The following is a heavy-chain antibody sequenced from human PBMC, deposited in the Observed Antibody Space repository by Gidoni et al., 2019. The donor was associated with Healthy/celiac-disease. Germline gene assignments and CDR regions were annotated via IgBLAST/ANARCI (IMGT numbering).Heavy chain of an antibody. D-gene: IGHD4-17*01. CDR3: ARNGDYGAHPFDY. Sequence: QVQLQQWGAGLLKPSETLSLTCAVYGGSFSGYYWSWIRQPPGKGLEWIGEINHSGSTNYNPSLKSRVTISVDTSKNQFSLKLSSVTAADTAVYYCARNGDYGAHPFDYWGQGTLVTVSS. J-gene: IGHJ4*02. CDR1: GGSFSGYY. V-gene: IGHV4-34*01. CDR2: INHSGST.